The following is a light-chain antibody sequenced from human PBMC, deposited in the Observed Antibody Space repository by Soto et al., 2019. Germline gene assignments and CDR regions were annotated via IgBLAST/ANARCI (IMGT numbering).Light chain of an antibody. Sequence: DIQMTQSPSTLSASVADRVTITCRASQSISNWLAWYQQKPGKAPKILIYDASTLESGVPSRFSGSGSGTELTLTISSLQPDDFATYYCQQYSSYLYTFGQGTKLEIK. J-gene: IGKJ2*01. CDR3: QQYSSYLYT. V-gene: IGKV1-5*01. CDR1: QSISNW. CDR2: DAS.